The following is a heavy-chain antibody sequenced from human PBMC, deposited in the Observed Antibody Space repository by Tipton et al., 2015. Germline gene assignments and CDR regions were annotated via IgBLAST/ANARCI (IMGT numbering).Heavy chain of an antibody. Sequence: TLSLTCSLSGGSFYTYYGTWIRQPPGQGLEWIGEIYHSGTTNYNPSLRGRFTISLRTSKNQLSLKVDSVTAADTAIYYCARGGSPIIEMAYHHYGLDVWGQGTTVTVSS. CDR2: IYHSGTT. CDR1: GGSFYTYY. D-gene: IGHD5-24*01. CDR3: ARGGSPIIEMAYHHYGLDV. J-gene: IGHJ6*02. V-gene: IGHV4-34*01.